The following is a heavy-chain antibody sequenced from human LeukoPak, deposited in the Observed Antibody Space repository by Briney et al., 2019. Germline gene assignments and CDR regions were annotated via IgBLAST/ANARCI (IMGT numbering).Heavy chain of an antibody. V-gene: IGHV1-2*06. CDR3: ASREDYNQKPFDY. J-gene: IGHJ4*02. CDR1: GYTFTGYY. CDR2: INPNSGGT. D-gene: IGHD5-24*01. Sequence: GASVKVSCKASGYTFTGYYMHWVRQAPGQGLEWMGRINPNSGGTNYAQKFQGRVTMTRDTSISTAYMELSRLRSDDTAVYYCASREDYNQKPFDYWGQGTLVTVSS.